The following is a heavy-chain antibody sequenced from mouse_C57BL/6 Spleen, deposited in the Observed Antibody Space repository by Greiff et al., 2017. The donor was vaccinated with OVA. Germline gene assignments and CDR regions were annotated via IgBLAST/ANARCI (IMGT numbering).Heavy chain of an antibody. CDR1: GYTFTSYW. CDR2: IDPSDSET. Sequence: QVQLKQPGAELVRPGSSVKLSCKASGYTFTSYWMHWVKQRPIQGLEWIGNIDPSDSETHYNQKFKDKATLTVDKSSSTAYMQLSSLTSEDSAVYYCARGYGSSYGAYWGQGTLVTVSA. D-gene: IGHD1-1*01. V-gene: IGHV1-52*01. J-gene: IGHJ3*01. CDR3: ARGYGSSYGAY.